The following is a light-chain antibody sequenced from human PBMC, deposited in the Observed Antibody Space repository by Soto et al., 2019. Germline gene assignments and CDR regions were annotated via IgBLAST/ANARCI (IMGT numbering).Light chain of an antibody. CDR3: QQYYKWPRT. CDR1: QSVDSS. CDR2: GAS. V-gene: IGKV3-15*01. Sequence: EIVRTKSQAILSLSPGERATLSCSASQSVDSSLAWYQQNPGQAPRLLLHGASTRAHDIPARFIGSGSGTEFTLTISSLQSEDFAVYYCQQYYKWPRTFGQGTEVDVK. J-gene: IGKJ1*01.